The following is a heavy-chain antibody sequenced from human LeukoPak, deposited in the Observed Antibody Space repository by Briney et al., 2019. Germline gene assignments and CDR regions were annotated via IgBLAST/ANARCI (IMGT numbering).Heavy chain of an antibody. CDR2: MNPNSGNT. Sequence: ASVKVSCKXSGYTFTSYDINWVRQSTGQGLEWMGWMNPNSGNTGYAQKFQGRVTMTRNTSISTAYMELSSLRSEDTAVYYSARGRGWLPQSDYWGQGTLVTVSS. V-gene: IGHV1-8*01. CDR3: ARGRGWLPQSDY. J-gene: IGHJ4*02. CDR1: GYTFTSYD. D-gene: IGHD5-24*01.